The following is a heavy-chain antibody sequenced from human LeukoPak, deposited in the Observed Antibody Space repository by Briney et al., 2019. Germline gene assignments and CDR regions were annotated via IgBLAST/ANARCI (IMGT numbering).Heavy chain of an antibody. CDR1: GYTFTSYG. CDR2: INTNTGNP. J-gene: IGHJ4*02. CDR3: ARARYRIAVASPGGY. V-gene: IGHV7-4-1*02. Sequence: GASVKVSCKASGYTFTSYGISWVRQAPGQGLEWMGWINTNTGNPTYAQGFTGRFVFSLDTSVSTAYLQISSLKAEDTAVYYCARARYRIAVASPGGYRGQGTLVTVSS. D-gene: IGHD6-19*01.